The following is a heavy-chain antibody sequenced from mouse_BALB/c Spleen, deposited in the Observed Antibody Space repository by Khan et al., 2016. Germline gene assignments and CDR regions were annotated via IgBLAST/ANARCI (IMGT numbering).Heavy chain of an antibody. V-gene: IGHV3-2*02. Sequence: EVQLQESGPGLVKPSQSLSLTCTVTGYSITSDYAWNWLRPLPGNKLEWMGHIRYSGSTSYTPSLTSRISITRDSYKNQFFLHLNSVTTDDTASSYCASVYYDGKGYLDYWGQGTTRTVSS. CDR3: ASVYYDGKGYLDY. J-gene: IGHJ2*01. CDR1: GYSITSDYA. D-gene: IGHD1-1*01. CDR2: IRYSGST.